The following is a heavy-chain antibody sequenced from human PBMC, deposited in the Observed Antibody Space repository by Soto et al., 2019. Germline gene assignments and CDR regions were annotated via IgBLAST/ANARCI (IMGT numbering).Heavy chain of an antibody. CDR2: INHSGST. J-gene: IGHJ6*02. Sequence: SETLSLTCAVYGGSFSGYYWSWIRQPPGKGLEWIGEINHSGSTNYNPSLKSRVTISVDTSKNQFSLKLSSVNAADTAVYYCARSGQIAVALYYGMDVWGQGTTVTVSS. D-gene: IGHD6-19*01. V-gene: IGHV4-34*01. CDR3: ARSGQIAVALYYGMDV. CDR1: GGSFSGYY.